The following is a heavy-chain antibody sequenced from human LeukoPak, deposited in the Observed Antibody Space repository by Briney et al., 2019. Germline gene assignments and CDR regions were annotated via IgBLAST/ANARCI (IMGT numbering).Heavy chain of an antibody. D-gene: IGHD3-16*01. CDR1: GFTFSSYA. Sequence: GGSLRLSCAASGFTFSSYAMRWARQATGKGLEWVSAISGRGGVTYYADSVKGRFTISRDNAQNSLYLQMNSLRAEDTAVYYCARDQGGVGYWGQGTLVTVSS. V-gene: IGHV3-23*01. CDR3: ARDQGGVGY. J-gene: IGHJ4*02. CDR2: ISGRGGVT.